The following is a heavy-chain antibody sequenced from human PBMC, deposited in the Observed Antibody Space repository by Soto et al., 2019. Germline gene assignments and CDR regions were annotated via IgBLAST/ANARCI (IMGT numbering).Heavy chain of an antibody. CDR1: GYTFTSYD. V-gene: IGHV1-8*01. J-gene: IGHJ6*02. CDR3: ARVDFWSCYYSNYYYSVMDV. CDR2: MNPNSGNT. Sequence: QVQLVQSGAEVKKPGASVKVSCKASGYTFTSYDINWVRQATGQGLEWMGWMNPNSGNTGEAQKFQGRVTMTRNTSISTAYMELSSLRSEDTAVYYCARVDFWSCYYSNYYYSVMDVGGQGTTVTVSS. D-gene: IGHD3-3*01.